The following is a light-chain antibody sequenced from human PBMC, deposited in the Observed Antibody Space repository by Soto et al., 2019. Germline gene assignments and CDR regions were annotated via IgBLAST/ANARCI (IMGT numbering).Light chain of an antibody. J-gene: IGLJ1*01. CDR3: NSYTSKSTGV. CDR1: SSDVGGYNY. Sequence: QSALTPPASVSGSPGQSITISCTGTSSDVGGYNYVSWYQQHPGKAPKLIIYEVSNRPSGVSNRFSGSKSGNTASLTSSGLQAEDEADYYCNSYTSKSTGVVGTGTKLTVL. CDR2: EVS. V-gene: IGLV2-14*01.